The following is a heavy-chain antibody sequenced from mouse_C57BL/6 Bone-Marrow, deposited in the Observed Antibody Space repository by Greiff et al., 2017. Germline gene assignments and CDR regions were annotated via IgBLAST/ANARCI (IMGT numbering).Heavy chain of an antibody. J-gene: IGHJ1*03. CDR3: ARKWTTLVAGDV. Sequence: VQLQQSGPELVKPGASVKISCKASGYTFTDYYMNWVKQSHGKSLEWIGDINPNNGGTSYNQKFKGKATLTVDKSSSTAYMELLSLTSDDSAVYYCARKWTTLVAGDVWGTGTTVTVSS. V-gene: IGHV1-26*01. CDR2: INPNNGGT. D-gene: IGHD1-1*01. CDR1: GYTFTDYY.